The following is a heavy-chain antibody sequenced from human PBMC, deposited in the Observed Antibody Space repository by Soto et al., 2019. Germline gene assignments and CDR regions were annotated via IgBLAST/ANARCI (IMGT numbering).Heavy chain of an antibody. J-gene: IGHJ6*02. CDR3: AKEKIAAAAGGDYYYGMDV. V-gene: IGHV3-23*01. CDR2: ISGSGGST. Sequence: EVQLLESGGGLVQPGGSLRLSCAASGFTFSSYAMSWVRQAPGKGLEWVSAISGSGGSTYYADSEKGRFTISRDNSKNTLYLQMNSLRAEDTAVYYCAKEKIAAAAGGDYYYGMDVWGQGTTVTVSS. D-gene: IGHD6-13*01. CDR1: GFTFSSYA.